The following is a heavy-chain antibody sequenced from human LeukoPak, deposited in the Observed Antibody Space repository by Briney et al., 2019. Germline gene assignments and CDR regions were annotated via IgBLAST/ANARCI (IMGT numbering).Heavy chain of an antibody. V-gene: IGHV3-33*01. CDR3: ARDGTVAGKGDWFDP. J-gene: IGHJ5*02. D-gene: IGHD6-19*01. Sequence: GGSLRLSCAASGFTFSSYGMHWVHQAPGKGLEWVAVIWYDGSNKYYADSVKGRFTISRDNSKNTLYLQMNSLRAEDTAVYYCARDGTVAGKGDWFDPWGQGTLVTVSS. CDR1: GFTFSSYG. CDR2: IWYDGSNK.